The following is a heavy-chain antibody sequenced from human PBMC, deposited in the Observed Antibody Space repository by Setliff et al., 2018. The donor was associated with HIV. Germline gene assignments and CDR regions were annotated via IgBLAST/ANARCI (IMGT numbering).Heavy chain of an antibody. CDR2: ITPYNGNR. CDR1: GYTFTSYG. V-gene: IGHV1-18*01. Sequence: ASVKVSCKASGYTFTSYGISWVRQAPGQGLEWMGWITPYNGNRNYAQNLQDRVTMTTDTSTNTAYMELSSLRSEDTAVYYCARDLLLRWLDYWGQGTLVTVSS. D-gene: IGHD4-17*01. J-gene: IGHJ4*02. CDR3: ARDLLLRWLDY.